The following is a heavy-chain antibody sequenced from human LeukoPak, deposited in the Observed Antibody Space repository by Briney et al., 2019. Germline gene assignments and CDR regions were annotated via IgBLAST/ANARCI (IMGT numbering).Heavy chain of an antibody. J-gene: IGHJ4*02. V-gene: IGHV1-69*01. D-gene: IGHD4-17*01. Sequence: GASVKVSCKASGGTFSSYAISWVRQAPGQGLEWMGGIIPIFGTANYAQKFQGRVTITADESTSTAYMELSSLRSEDTAVYYCARDYPGTTAFDYWGQGTLVTVSS. CDR2: IIPIFGTA. CDR3: ARDYPGTTAFDY. CDR1: GGTFSSYA.